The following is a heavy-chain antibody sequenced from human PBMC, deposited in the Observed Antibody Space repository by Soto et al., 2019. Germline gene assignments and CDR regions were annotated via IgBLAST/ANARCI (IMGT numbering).Heavy chain of an antibody. CDR2: IYYSGST. Sequence: QVQLQESGPGLVKPSQTLSLTCTVSGGSISSGGYYWSWIRQHPGKGLEWIGYIYYSGSTYYNPSRKSRVTISVDTSTNQFSLKLSSVTAADTAVYYCARVFPGGYCSSTSCYVADPWGQGTLVTVSS. D-gene: IGHD2-2*03. CDR1: GGSISSGGYY. CDR3: ARVFPGGYCSSTSCYVADP. J-gene: IGHJ5*02. V-gene: IGHV4-31*03.